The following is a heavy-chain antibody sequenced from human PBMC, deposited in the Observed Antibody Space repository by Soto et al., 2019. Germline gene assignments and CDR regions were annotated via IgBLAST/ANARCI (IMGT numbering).Heavy chain of an antibody. D-gene: IGHD1-7*01. CDR3: ARSGRDWNYVFSFNNYMDV. J-gene: IGHJ6*03. CDR1: GFTFSSYS. CDR2: ISSSSSTI. V-gene: IGHV3-48*01. Sequence: EVQLVESGGGLVQPGGSLRLSCAASGFTFSSYSMNWVRQAPGKGLEWVSYISSSSSTIYYADSVKGRFTISRDNAKNSLYLQMNSLRAEDTAVYYCARSGRDWNYVFSFNNYMDVWGKGTTVTVSS.